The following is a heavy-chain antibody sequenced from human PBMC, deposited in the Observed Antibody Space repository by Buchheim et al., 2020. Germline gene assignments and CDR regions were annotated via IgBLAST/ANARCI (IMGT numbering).Heavy chain of an antibody. CDR1: VFTFSSYW. J-gene: IGHJ3*01. CDR3: AREGPITGTTGALDF. Sequence: EVQLVESGGGLVQPGGSLRLSCAASVFTFSSYWMHWVRQAPGKVLEWVANIKEDGGEKYYVYSVKGRFAISIDNAKNSLYLQMNSLRAEDTAVYYCAREGPITGTTGALDFWGQGT. V-gene: IGHV3-7*01. CDR2: IKEDGGEK. D-gene: IGHD1-20*01.